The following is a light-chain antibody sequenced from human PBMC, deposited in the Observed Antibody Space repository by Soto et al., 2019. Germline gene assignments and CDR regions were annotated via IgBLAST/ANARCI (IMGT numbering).Light chain of an antibody. CDR2: DAS. CDR3: QQYGDLLALT. V-gene: IGKV1-33*01. Sequence: DIQMTQSPSSLSASVGDRVTITCRASQDIKNYLNWYQQKPGKAPKLLICDASNLDTGVPSRFHGSGSGTDFTFTISSLQPEDIATYYCQQYGDLLALTFGGGTKVEI. CDR1: QDIKNY. J-gene: IGKJ4*01.